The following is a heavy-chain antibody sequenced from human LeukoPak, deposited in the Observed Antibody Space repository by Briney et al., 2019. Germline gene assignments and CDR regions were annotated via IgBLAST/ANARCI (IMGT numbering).Heavy chain of an antibody. CDR1: GFTFSSYS. D-gene: IGHD3-3*01. V-gene: IGHV3-9*01. Sequence: GGSLRLSCAASGFTFSSYSMNWVRQAPGKGLEWVSGISWSSGIIGYADSVKGRFTISRDNAKNSLYLQMDSLRAEDTALYYCAKDTGRPTDAITMEDNAFDIWGQGTMVTVSS. CDR3: AKDTGRPTDAITMEDNAFDI. J-gene: IGHJ3*02. CDR2: ISWSSGII.